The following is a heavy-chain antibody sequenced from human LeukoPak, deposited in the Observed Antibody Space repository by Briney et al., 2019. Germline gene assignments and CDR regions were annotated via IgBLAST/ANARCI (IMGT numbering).Heavy chain of an antibody. Sequence: SETLSLTCTVSGGSISSSTYYWGWIRQPPGKGLGWIGNIYYSGSTYYNPSLKSRVTISVDTSKNQFSLKLSSVTAADTAVYSCATMTTVTMYSYYFDSWGQGTLVTVS. CDR1: GGSISSSTYY. J-gene: IGHJ4*02. D-gene: IGHD4-11*01. CDR2: IYYSGST. V-gene: IGHV4-39*07. CDR3: ATMTTVTMYSYYFDS.